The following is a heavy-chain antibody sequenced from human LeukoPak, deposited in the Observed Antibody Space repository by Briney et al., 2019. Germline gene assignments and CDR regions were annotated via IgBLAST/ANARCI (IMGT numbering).Heavy chain of an antibody. J-gene: IGHJ4*02. CDR1: GFTFSSYA. Sequence: PGRSLRLSCSASGFTFSSYAMHWVRQAPGKGLEWVAVISYDGSNKYYADSVKGRFTISRDNSKNTRYLQMNSLRAEDTAVYYCARDSSGYFSGNYFDYWGQGTLVTVSS. D-gene: IGHD6-19*01. CDR2: ISYDGSNK. V-gene: IGHV3-30-3*01. CDR3: ARDSSGYFSGNYFDY.